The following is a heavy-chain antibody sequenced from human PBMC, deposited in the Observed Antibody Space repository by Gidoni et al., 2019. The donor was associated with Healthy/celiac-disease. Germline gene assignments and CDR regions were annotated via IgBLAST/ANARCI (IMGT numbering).Heavy chain of an antibody. CDR1: GFTFSSYA. D-gene: IGHD6-6*01. V-gene: IGHV3-23*01. J-gene: IGHJ4*02. CDR2: ISGSGGST. CDR3: AKDSSEYSSSLPFDY. Sequence: EVQLLESGGGLVQPGGSLILSCAASGFTFSSYAMSWVRQAPGKGLEWVSAISGSGGSTYYADSVKGRFTISRDNSKNTLYLQMNSLRAEDTAVYYCAKDSSEYSSSLPFDYWGQGTLVTVSS.